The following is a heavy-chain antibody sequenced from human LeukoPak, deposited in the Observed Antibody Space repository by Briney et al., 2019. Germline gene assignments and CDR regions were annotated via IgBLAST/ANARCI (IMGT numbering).Heavy chain of an antibody. V-gene: IGHV3-23*01. D-gene: IGHD6-13*01. CDR2: ISGSGGST. Sequence: GGSPRLSCAASGFTFSSYAMSWVRQAPGKGLEWVSAISGSGGSTYYADSVKGRFTISRDNSKNTLYLQMNSLRAEDTAVYYCAKDGKGSSWVPADFDYWGQGTLVTVSS. CDR3: AKDGKGSSWVPADFDY. CDR1: GFTFSSYA. J-gene: IGHJ4*02.